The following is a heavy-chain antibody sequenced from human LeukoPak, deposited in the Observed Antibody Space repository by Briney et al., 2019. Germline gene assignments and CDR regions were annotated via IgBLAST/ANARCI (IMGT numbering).Heavy chain of an antibody. Sequence: ASVKVSCKASGYTFTGYYMHWVRQAPGQGLEWMGWINPNSGGTNYAQKFQCRVTMTRDTSISTAYMELSRLRSDDTAVYYCARALGLVYSNYLGFDYWGQGTLVTVSS. CDR1: GYTFTGYY. V-gene: IGHV1-2*02. CDR2: INPNSGGT. D-gene: IGHD4-11*01. CDR3: ARALGLVYSNYLGFDY. J-gene: IGHJ4*02.